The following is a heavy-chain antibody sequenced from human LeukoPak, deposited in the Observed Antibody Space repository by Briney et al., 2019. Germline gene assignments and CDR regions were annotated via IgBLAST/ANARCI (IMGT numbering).Heavy chain of an antibody. J-gene: IGHJ6*02. V-gene: IGHV3-74*01. Sequence: GGSLRLSCVGSGFTISNYWMHWVRQVPGKGLVWVSRINNDGSSASYVDSVKGRFTISRDNAKNTLFLQMNSLRAEDTAVYYCARRGTGHGMDVWGQGTTVIISS. D-gene: IGHD1-1*01. CDR3: ARRGTGHGMDV. CDR2: INNDGSSA. CDR1: GFTISNYW.